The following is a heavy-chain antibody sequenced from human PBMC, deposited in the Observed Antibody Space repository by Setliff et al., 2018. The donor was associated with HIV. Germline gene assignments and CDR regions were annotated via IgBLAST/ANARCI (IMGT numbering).Heavy chain of an antibody. CDR3: AREGARHYGSGRYHSWFDP. Sequence: SETLSLTCTVSGGSISSGNYYWSWIRQHPGKGLEWIGYIYYSGSTYYNPSLKSRVTMSVDTSKNQFSLKLSSVTAADTAVYYCAREGARHYGSGRYHSWFDPWGHGTQVTVSS. D-gene: IGHD3-10*01. CDR1: GGSISSGNYY. J-gene: IGHJ5*02. CDR2: IYYSGST. V-gene: IGHV4-31*03.